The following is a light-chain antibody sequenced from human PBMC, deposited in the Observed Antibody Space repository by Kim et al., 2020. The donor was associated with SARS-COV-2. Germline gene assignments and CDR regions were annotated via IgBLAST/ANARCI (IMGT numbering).Light chain of an antibody. V-gene: IGLV2-14*03. J-gene: IGLJ3*02. Sequence: TSCTGPSSDGGAYSYVSWYQKQTGKDPTGIMYDVSNRPPGVSDRRSGSKSGNTAALTISGRQDHDEADYYCCSHTSSSTRLFGEGTQLTVL. CDR1: SSDGGAYSY. CDR2: DVS. CDR3: CSHTSSSTRL.